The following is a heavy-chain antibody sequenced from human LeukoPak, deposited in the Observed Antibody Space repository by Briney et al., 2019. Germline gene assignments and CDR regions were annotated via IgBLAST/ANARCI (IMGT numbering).Heavy chain of an antibody. V-gene: IGHV4-34*01. D-gene: IGHD2-2*01. Sequence: PSETLSLTCAVYGGSFSGYYWSWIRQPPGKGLEWVGEINHSGSTNYNPSLKSRVTISVDTSKNQLSLKLSSVTAADTAVYYCARGRIVVVPAAMNWFDPWGQGTLVTVSS. CDR1: GGSFSGYY. J-gene: IGHJ5*02. CDR2: INHSGST. CDR3: ARGRIVVVPAAMNWFDP.